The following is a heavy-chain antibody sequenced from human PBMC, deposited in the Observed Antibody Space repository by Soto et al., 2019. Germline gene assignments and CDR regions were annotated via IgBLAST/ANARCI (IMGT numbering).Heavy chain of an antibody. Sequence: SVKVSCKASGGTFSSYAISWVRQAPGQGXEWMGGIIPIFGTANYAQKFQGRVTITADESTSTAYMELSSLRSEDTAVYYCVRAYCSSTSCYSTGWNYYYGMDVWGQGTTVTVSS. CDR2: IIPIFGTA. CDR1: GGTFSSYA. CDR3: VRAYCSSTSCYSTGWNYYYGMDV. J-gene: IGHJ6*02. V-gene: IGHV1-69*13. D-gene: IGHD2-2*01.